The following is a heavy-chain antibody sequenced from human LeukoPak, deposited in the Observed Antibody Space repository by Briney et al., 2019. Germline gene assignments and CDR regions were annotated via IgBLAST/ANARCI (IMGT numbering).Heavy chain of an antibody. J-gene: IGHJ4*02. CDR1: GGSFSGYY. CDR2: INHSGST. Sequence: SETLSLTCAVYGGSFSGYYWSWIRQPPGKGLEWIGEINHSGSTNYNPSLKSRVTISVDTSKNQFSLKLSSVTAADTAVYYCARHDRYYDYVWGSYWGQGTLVTVSS. V-gene: IGHV4-34*01. CDR3: ARHDRYYDYVWGSY. D-gene: IGHD3-16*01.